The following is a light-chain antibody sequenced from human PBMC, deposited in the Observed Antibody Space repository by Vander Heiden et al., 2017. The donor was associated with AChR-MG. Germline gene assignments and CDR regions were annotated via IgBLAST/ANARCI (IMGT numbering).Light chain of an antibody. CDR2: YVS. J-gene: IGLJ3*02. Sequence: QSALTQPASVSASPGQSIAIPCTGSATDIGCYNYVSWYQQHPGKAPKLIIYYVSVRPSGISNRFSGSKSGITASLTISGLQAEDEADYYCSSYSNTISHWVFGGGTKLT. V-gene: IGLV2-14*03. CDR3: SSYSNTISHWV. CDR1: ATDIGCYNY.